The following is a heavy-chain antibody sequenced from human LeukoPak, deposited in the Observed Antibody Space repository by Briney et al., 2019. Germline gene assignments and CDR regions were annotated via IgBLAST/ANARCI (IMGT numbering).Heavy chain of an antibody. Sequence: ASETLSLTCTISGGCIRCYYWSWIRQPPGKGLGWIGYIYYSGSTNYNPSLKSRVTISVDTSENQFSLKLSSVTAADTAVYYCARDLGGREGYNYCFDYWGQGTLVTVSS. CDR1: GGCIRCYY. CDR3: ARDLGGREGYNYCFDY. J-gene: IGHJ4*02. CDR2: IYYSGST. V-gene: IGHV4-59*01. D-gene: IGHD5-24*01.